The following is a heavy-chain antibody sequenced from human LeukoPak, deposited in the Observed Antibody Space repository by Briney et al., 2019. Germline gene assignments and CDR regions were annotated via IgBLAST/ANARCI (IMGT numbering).Heavy chain of an antibody. D-gene: IGHD5-18*01. V-gene: IGHV4-59*01. CDR1: GGSISSYY. J-gene: IGHJ4*02. CDR3: ARGCSYGYVPWFDY. Sequence: SETLSLTCTVSGGSISSYYWSWIRQPPGKGLEGMGYIYYSGSTNYNPSLKSRVTISVDTSKNQLSLKLSSVTAADTAVYYCARGCSYGYVPWFDYWGQGTLVTVSS. CDR2: IYYSGST.